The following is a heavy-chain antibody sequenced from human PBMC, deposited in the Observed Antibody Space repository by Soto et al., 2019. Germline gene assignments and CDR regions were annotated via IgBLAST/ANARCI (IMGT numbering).Heavy chain of an antibody. CDR2: ISGSGGST. J-gene: IGHJ4*02. Sequence: GGSLRLSCAASGFTFSSYAMGWVRQAPGKGLEWVSAISGSGGSTYYADSVKGRFTISRDNSKNTLYLQMNSLRAEDTAVYYCAKDRYSSGWPNPFDYWGQGTLVTVSS. D-gene: IGHD6-19*01. V-gene: IGHV3-23*01. CDR1: GFTFSSYA. CDR3: AKDRYSSGWPNPFDY.